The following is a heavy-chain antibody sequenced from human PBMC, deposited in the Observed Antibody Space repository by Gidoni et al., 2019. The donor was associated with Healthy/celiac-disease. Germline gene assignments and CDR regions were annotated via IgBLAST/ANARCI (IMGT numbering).Heavy chain of an antibody. CDR2: ISGSGSST. J-gene: IGHJ6*03. V-gene: IGHV3-23*01. CDR3: AKGSTVVLKSKLGYYMDV. CDR1: GFTFSSYA. D-gene: IGHD4-17*01. Sequence: EVQLLESGGGLVQPGGSLRLSCAASGFTFSSYAMSWVRQAPGKGLEWVSAISGSGSSTYYADSVKGRFTISRDNSKNTLYLQMNSLRAEDTAVYYCAKGSTVVLKSKLGYYMDVWGKGTTVTVSS.